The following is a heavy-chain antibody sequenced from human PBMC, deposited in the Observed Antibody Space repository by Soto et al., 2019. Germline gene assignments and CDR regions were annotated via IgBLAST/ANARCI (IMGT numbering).Heavy chain of an antibody. V-gene: IGHV4-59*02. CDR3: ARDGLGPFAY. Sequence: PSETLSLTCTISGGSVSTYYWSWIRQPPGKALEWIGLTSYSGNTNYNPSLKSRVAMAVDTSKNQFSLTLSSVTAADTAVYYCARDGLGPFAYWGQGTLVTVSS. J-gene: IGHJ4*02. CDR2: TSYSGNT. CDR1: GGSVSTYY. D-gene: IGHD7-27*01.